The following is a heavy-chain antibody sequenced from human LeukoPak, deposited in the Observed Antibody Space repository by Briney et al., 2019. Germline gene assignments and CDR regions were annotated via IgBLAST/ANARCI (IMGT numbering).Heavy chain of an antibody. J-gene: IGHJ4*02. CDR2: IYYTGRA. V-gene: IGHV4-59*01. D-gene: IGHD3-3*01. Sequence: KPSETLSLTCTVSGGSISRYYWSWIRPPPGTGLKWIGYIYYTGRADYNPSLKSRVSMSVDTSKNQFSLRVNSMTAADTAVYYCARGDFWSGAPTDWGQGTLVTVSS. CDR1: GGSISRYY. CDR3: ARGDFWSGAPTD.